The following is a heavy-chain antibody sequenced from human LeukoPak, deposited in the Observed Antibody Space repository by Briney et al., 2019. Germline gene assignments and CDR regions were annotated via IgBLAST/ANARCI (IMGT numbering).Heavy chain of an antibody. V-gene: IGHV3-48*03. CDR2: ISSSGSTI. D-gene: IGHD6-13*01. Sequence: GGSLRLSCAASGFTFSSYEMNWVRQAPGKGLEWVSYISSSGSTIYYADSVKGRFTISRDNAKNSLYLQMNSLRAGDTAVYYCARGAYTAAGSHPSYYYYYGMDVWGQGTTVTVSS. J-gene: IGHJ6*02. CDR1: GFTFSSYE. CDR3: ARGAYTAAGSHPSYYYYYGMDV.